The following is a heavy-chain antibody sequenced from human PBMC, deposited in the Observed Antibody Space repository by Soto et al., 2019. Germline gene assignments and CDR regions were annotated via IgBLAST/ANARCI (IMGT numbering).Heavy chain of an antibody. Sequence: PGGSLRLSCAASGFTFSSYAMSWVHQAPGKGLEWVSAISGSGGSTYYADSVKGRFTISRDNSKNTLYLQMNSLRAEDTAVYYCAKVPPDDYSSSWYSYYFDYWGQGTLVTVSS. CDR3: AKVPPDDYSSSWYSYYFDY. V-gene: IGHV3-23*01. D-gene: IGHD6-13*01. CDR2: ISGSGGST. J-gene: IGHJ4*02. CDR1: GFTFSSYA.